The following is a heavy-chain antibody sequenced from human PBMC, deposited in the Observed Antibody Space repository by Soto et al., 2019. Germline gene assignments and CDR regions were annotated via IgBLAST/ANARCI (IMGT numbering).Heavy chain of an antibody. CDR1: GYTFTTYG. V-gene: IGHV1-18*01. D-gene: IGHD6-13*01. CDR2: ISDYSGNT. J-gene: IGHJ6*02. CDR3: VRITDQYTSRYYQYGMDV. Sequence: QVQLVQSGAEVKKPGASVKVSCKASGYTFTTYGISWVRQAPGQGLEWMGWISDYSGNTNYAQKLQGRVTMTTDTSTSTAYMDLRSLRSDDTAVYYCVRITDQYTSRYYQYGMDVWGQGTTVTVSS.